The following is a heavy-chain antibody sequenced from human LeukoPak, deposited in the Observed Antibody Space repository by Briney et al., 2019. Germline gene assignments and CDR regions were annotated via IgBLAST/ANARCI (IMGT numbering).Heavy chain of an antibody. V-gene: IGHV3-21*01. J-gene: IGHJ4*02. CDR1: GFTFSSYS. CDR3: ARDSYYDILTGLSDY. Sequence: GGSLRLSCAAFGFTFSSYSMNWVRQAPGKGLEWVSSISSSSSYIYYADSVKGRFTISRDNAKNSLYLQMNSLRAEDTAVYYCARDSYYDILTGLSDYWGQGTLVTVSS. D-gene: IGHD3-9*01. CDR2: ISSSSSYI.